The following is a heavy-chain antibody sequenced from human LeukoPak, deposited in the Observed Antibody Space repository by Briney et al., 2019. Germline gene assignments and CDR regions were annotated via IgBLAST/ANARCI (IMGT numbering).Heavy chain of an antibody. Sequence: SETLSLTCTVSGASVSSFYWNWIRQPPGKGLEWIGSMYYSGTTNYDPSFKSRVTISVDTSKNQFSLKLSSVTAADTAVYYCARLGEGAFDIWGQGTMVTVSS. V-gene: IGHV4-59*08. CDR2: MYYSGTT. CDR1: GASVSSFY. CDR3: ARLGEGAFDI. J-gene: IGHJ3*02.